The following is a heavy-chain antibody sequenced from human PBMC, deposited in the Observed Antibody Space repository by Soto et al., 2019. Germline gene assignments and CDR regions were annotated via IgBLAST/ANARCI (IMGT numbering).Heavy chain of an antibody. D-gene: IGHD2-2*01. Sequence: EVQLVESGGNLVQPGRSLRLSCAASGFIFDDYAMHWVRQPPGKGLEWVSGISWNSGSIGYADSVKGRFTVSRDNAKKSLYLQINSLRPEDTALYYCAKDSSSSLLYFDSWGQGTRVRVSS. V-gene: IGHV3-9*01. J-gene: IGHJ4*02. CDR3: AKDSSSSLLYFDS. CDR1: GFIFDDYA. CDR2: ISWNSGSI.